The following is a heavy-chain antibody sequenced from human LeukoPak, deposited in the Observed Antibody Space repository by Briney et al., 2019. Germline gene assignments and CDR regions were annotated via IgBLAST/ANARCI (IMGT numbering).Heavy chain of an antibody. CDR1: GFTFSSYW. Sequence: GGSLRLSCAASGFTFSSYWMSWVRQAPGKGLEGVANIKQDGSEKYYVDSVKGRFTISRDNAKNSLYLQMNSLRAEDTAVYYCARVRLLWFGELLYAFDYWGQGTLVTVSS. CDR2: IKQDGSEK. D-gene: IGHD3-10*01. CDR3: ARVRLLWFGELLYAFDY. J-gene: IGHJ4*02. V-gene: IGHV3-7*01.